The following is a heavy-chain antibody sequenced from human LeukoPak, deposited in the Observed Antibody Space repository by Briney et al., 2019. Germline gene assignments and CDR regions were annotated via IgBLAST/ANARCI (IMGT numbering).Heavy chain of an antibody. J-gene: IGHJ4*02. V-gene: IGHV3-23*01. D-gene: IGHD6-19*01. CDR1: GFTVSNNY. Sequence: GGSLRLSCAASGFTVSNNYMSWVRQAPGKGLEWVSGIFGSGGSTHYADSVKGWFTISRDNSKNTVYLQMNSLRAEDTAVYYCAKTTTGYSSGRFPGWPVDYWGQGTLVTVSS. CDR2: IFGSGGST. CDR3: AKTTTGYSSGRFPGWPVDY.